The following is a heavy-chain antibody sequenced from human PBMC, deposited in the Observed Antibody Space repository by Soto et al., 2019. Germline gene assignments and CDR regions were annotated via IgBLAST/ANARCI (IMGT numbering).Heavy chain of an antibody. D-gene: IGHD6-19*01. J-gene: IGHJ4*02. V-gene: IGHV1-69*12. CDR3: ARLPVADLDRDY. CDR2: IIPIFGTA. CDR1: GGTFSSYA. Sequence: QVQLVQSGAEVKKPGSSVKVSCKASGGTFSSYAISWVRQAPGQGLEWMGGIIPIFGTANYAQKFQVRGTITADESTSTAYMELSRLRSEDTAVYSCARLPVADLDRDYWGQGTLVTVSS.